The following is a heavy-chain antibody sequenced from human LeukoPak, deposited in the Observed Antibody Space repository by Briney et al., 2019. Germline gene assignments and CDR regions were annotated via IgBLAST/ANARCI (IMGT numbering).Heavy chain of an antibody. Sequence: GGSLRLSCVASGFTFTNAWMSWVRQAPGKGLEWVAFIRYDGSNEYYADSVKGRFTISRDNSKYTLFLQMNSLRAEDTAVYHCAKTKGYTFDYWGQGTLVTVSA. J-gene: IGHJ4*02. D-gene: IGHD5-18*01. CDR2: IRYDGSNE. V-gene: IGHV3-30*02. CDR3: AKTKGYTFDY. CDR1: GFTFTNAW.